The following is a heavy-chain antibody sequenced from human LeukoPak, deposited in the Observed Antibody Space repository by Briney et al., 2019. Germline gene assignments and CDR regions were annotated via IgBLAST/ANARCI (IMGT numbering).Heavy chain of an antibody. CDR1: GFTFSSYA. CDR3: AKADKIRKLRMSTDSSGFDY. Sequence: GGSLRLSCAASGFTFSSYAMSWVRQAPGKGLEWVSAISGSGGSTYYADSVKGRFTISRDNSKNTLYLQMNSLRAEDTAVYYCAKADKIRKLRMSTDSSGFDYWGQGTLVTVSS. J-gene: IGHJ4*02. V-gene: IGHV3-23*01. CDR2: ISGSGGST. D-gene: IGHD3-22*01.